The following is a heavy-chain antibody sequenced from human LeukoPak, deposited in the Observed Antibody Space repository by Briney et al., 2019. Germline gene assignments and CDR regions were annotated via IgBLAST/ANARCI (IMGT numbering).Heavy chain of an antibody. CDR2: IYTSGST. Sequence: SETLSLTCIVSGGSISSYYWSWIRQPAGKGLEWIGRIYTSGSTNYNPSLKSRVTMSVDTSKNQFSLKLSSVTAADTAVYYCARSGNYYDSSGESYFDYWGQGTLVTVSS. J-gene: IGHJ4*02. V-gene: IGHV4-4*07. D-gene: IGHD3-22*01. CDR3: ARSGNYYDSSGESYFDY. CDR1: GGSISSYY.